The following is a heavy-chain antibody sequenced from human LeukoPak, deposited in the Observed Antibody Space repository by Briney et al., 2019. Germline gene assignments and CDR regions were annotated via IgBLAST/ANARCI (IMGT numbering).Heavy chain of an antibody. CDR2: INPNSGGT. CDR1: GYTFTGYY. J-gene: IGHJ3*02. V-gene: IGHV1-2*02. Sequence: ASVKVSCKASGYTFTGYYMHWVRQAPGQGLEWMGWINPNSGGTNYAQKFQGRVTMTRDTSISTAYMELSRLRSDDTAVYYCARESRYCSSTSCPFRDAFDIWGQGTMATVSS. D-gene: IGHD2-2*01. CDR3: ARESRYCSSTSCPFRDAFDI.